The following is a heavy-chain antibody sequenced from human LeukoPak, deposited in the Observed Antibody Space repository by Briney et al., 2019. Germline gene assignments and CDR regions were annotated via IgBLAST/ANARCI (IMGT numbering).Heavy chain of an antibody. CDR2: INHSGST. CDR3: ARLSAIARTYYYYYYMDV. D-gene: IGHD5-18*01. CDR1: GGSFSGYY. Sequence: PSETLSLTCAVYGGSFSGYYWSWIRQPPGKGLEWIGEINHSGSTNYNPSLKSRVTISVDTSKNQFSLKLSSVTAADTAVYYCARLSAIARTYYYYYYMDVWGKGTTVTISS. V-gene: IGHV4-34*01. J-gene: IGHJ6*03.